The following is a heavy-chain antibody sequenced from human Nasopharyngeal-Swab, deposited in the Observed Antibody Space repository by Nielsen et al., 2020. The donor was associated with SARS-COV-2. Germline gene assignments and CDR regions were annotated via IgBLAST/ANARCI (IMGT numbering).Heavy chain of an antibody. V-gene: IGHV3-48*04. Sequence: GSLRLSCAASGFTFSSYSMNWVRQAPGKGLEWVSYISSSSSTIYYADSVKGRFTISRDNAKNSLYLQMNSLRAEDTAVYYCARDRVWYYYYYGMDVWGQGTTVTVSS. D-gene: IGHD2-8*01. CDR2: ISSSSSTI. CDR1: GFTFSSYS. J-gene: IGHJ6*02. CDR3: ARDRVWYYYYYGMDV.